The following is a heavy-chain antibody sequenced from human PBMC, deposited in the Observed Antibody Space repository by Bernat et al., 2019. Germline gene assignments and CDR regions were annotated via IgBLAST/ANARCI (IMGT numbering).Heavy chain of an antibody. Sequence: EVQLLESGGGLVQPGESLRLSCAASGFTFSSYAMSWVRQAPGKGLEWVSAISGSGGSTYYADSVKGRFTISRDNSKNTLYLQMNSLRAEDTAVYYCAKPLGGSDAFDIWGQGTMVTVSS. V-gene: IGHV3-23*01. D-gene: IGHD3-16*01. CDR3: AKPLGGSDAFDI. CDR1: GFTFSSYA. CDR2: ISGSGGST. J-gene: IGHJ3*02.